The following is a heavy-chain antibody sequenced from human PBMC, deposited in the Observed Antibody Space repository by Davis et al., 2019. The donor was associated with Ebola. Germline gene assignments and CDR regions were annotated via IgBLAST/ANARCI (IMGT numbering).Heavy chain of an antibody. V-gene: IGHV3-11*01. CDR2: ISSSGSTI. Sequence: GESLKISCAASGFTFSDYYMSWIRQAPGKGLEWVSYISSSGSTIYYADSVKGRFTISRDNAKNSLYLQMNSLRAEDTAVYYCARDGSNYWYFDLWGRGTLVTVSS. J-gene: IGHJ2*01. CDR3: ARDGSNYWYFDL. CDR1: GFTFSDYY. D-gene: IGHD1-26*01.